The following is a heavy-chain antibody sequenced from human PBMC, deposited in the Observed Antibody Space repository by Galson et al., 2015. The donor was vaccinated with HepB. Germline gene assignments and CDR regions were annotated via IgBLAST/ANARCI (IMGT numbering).Heavy chain of an antibody. CDR3: ARDGGYYGSGTYWGLFDY. D-gene: IGHD3-10*01. CDR2: ISYHGNNK. V-gene: IGHV3-30-3*01. CDR1: GFTFSGYA. J-gene: IGHJ4*02. Sequence: SLRLSCAGSGFTFSGYALHWVRQAPGKGLEWVAVISYHGNNKYYADSVKGRFTVSRDNSKNALYLQMNSLRAEDTALYYCARDGGYYGSGTYWGLFDYWGQGTLVTVSS.